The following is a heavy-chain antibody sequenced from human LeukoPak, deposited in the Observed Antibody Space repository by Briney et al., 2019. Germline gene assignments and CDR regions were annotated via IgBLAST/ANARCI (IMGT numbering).Heavy chain of an antibody. D-gene: IGHD3-3*01. CDR1: GGSISSGSYY. CDR2: INHSGST. J-gene: IGHJ5*02. CDR3: ARGRFLEWLLSPKLNWFDP. Sequence: SETLSLTCTVSGGSISSGSYYWSWIRQPAGKGLEWIGEINHSGSTNYNPSLKSRVTISVDTSKNQFSLKLSSVTAADTAVYYCARGRFLEWLLSPKLNWFDPWGQGTLVTVSS. V-gene: IGHV4-61*10.